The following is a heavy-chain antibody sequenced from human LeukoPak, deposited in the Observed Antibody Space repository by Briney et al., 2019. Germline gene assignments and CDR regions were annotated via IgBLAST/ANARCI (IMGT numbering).Heavy chain of an antibody. CDR3: ARRAVTSSFDY. CDR1: GGSISSSSYY. J-gene: IGHJ4*02. V-gene: IGHV4-39*01. D-gene: IGHD5-18*01. Sequence: MTSETLSLTCTVSGGSISSSSYYWGWIRQPPGKGLEWIGSIYYSGSTYYNPSLKSRVTISVDTSKNQFSLKLSSVTAADTAVYYCARRAVTSSFDYWGQGTLVTVSS. CDR2: IYYSGST.